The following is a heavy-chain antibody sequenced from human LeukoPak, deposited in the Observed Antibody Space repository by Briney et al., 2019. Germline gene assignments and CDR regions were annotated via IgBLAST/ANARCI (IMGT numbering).Heavy chain of an antibody. CDR1: GFTFSDYY. D-gene: IGHD6-19*01. CDR3: AKAGSIAVAGHAFDY. Sequence: GGSLRLSCAASGFTFSDYYMSWIRQAPGKGLEWVSYISSSSSYTNYADSVKGRFTISRDNSKNTLYLQMNSLRAEDTAVYYCAKAGSIAVAGHAFDYWGQGTLVTVSS. J-gene: IGHJ4*02. CDR2: ISSSSSYT. V-gene: IGHV3-11*05.